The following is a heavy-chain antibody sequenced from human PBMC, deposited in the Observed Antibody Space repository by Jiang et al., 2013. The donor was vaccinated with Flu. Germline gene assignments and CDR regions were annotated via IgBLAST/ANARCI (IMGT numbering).Heavy chain of an antibody. CDR2: FDPEDGET. J-gene: IGHJ4*02. Sequence: SGAEVKKPGASVKSPARFPDTPSLNYPCTGRDRLPGKGLEWMGGFDPEDGETIYAQKFQGRVTMTEDTSTDTAYMELSSLRSEDTAVYYCATAYYYDSSGYYHPYFDYWGQGTLVTVSS. CDR1: DTPSLNYP. CDR3: ATAYYYDSSGYYHPYFDY. V-gene: IGHV1-24*01. D-gene: IGHD3-22*01.